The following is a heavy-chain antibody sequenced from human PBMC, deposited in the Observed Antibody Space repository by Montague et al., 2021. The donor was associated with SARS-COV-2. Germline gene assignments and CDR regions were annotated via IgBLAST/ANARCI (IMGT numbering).Heavy chain of an antibody. CDR2: IYYSGST. V-gene: IGHV4-59*12. CDR3: ARDIGGSTVTTGGFDY. CDR1: GGSISSYY. Sequence: SETLSLTCTVSGGSISSYYWSWIRQPPGKGLEWIGYIYYSGSTYYNSSLKSRVTISVDTSKNQFSLKLSSVTAADTAVYYCARDIGGSTVTTGGFDYWGQGTLVTVSP. D-gene: IGHD4-17*01. J-gene: IGHJ4*02.